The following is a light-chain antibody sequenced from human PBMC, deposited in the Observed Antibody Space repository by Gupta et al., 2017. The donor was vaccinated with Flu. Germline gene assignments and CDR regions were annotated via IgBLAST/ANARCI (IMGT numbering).Light chain of an antibody. CDR3: NSDASSNTYV. CDR1: SSDVGAYDY. J-gene: IGLJ1*01. Sequence: SITISCTGTSSDVGAYDYVSWHQQHPGKAPKLMIYDVNNRPAGVSNRFSGTKSGNTASLSISGRQAEDEADYYCNSDASSNTYVFGTGTKVTVL. V-gene: IGLV2-14*04. CDR2: DVN.